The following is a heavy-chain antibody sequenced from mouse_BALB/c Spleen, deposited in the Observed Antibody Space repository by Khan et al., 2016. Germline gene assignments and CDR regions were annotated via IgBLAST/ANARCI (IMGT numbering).Heavy chain of an antibody. CDR3: ARIYGSSYRYAMDY. V-gene: IGHV9-1*02. CDR1: GYTFTNYG. J-gene: IGHJ4*01. D-gene: IGHD1-1*01. Sequence: QIQLVQSGPELKKPGETVKISCKASGYTFTNYGMNWVKQAPGKGLKWMGWINTYTGEPTYADDFKGRFAFSLETSASTAYLQINNLKNEDMATYFCARIYGSSYRYAMDYWGQGTSVTVSS. CDR2: INTYTGEP.